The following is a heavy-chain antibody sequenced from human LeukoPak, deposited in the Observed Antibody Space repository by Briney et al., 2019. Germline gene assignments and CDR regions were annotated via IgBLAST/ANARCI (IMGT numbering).Heavy chain of an antibody. V-gene: IGHV3-15*01. CDR3: TAAGYSSGWYRDYFDY. D-gene: IGHD6-19*01. Sequence: GGSLRLSCAASGFTFRSYAMSWVRQAPGKGLEWVGRIKSKTDGGTTDYAAPVKGRFTISRDDSKNTLYLQMNSLKTEDTAVYYCTAAGYSSGWYRDYFDYWGQGTLVTVSS. CDR1: GFTFRSYA. J-gene: IGHJ4*02. CDR2: IKSKTDGGTT.